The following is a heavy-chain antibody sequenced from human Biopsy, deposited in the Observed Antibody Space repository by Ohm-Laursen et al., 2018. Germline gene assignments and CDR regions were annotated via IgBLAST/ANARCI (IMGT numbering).Heavy chain of an antibody. CDR3: ARGSNDFGGLYFPR. V-gene: IGHV4-59*11. D-gene: IGHD4-23*01. CDR2: ISYTGYT. Sequence: GTLSLTCIVSGGSFTGHYWSWIRQPPGTGLEWIGHISYTGYTSYNASLKSRVTISVDTSRNHFSLRLSSLTAADTAVYYCARGSNDFGGLYFPRWGQGTLLTVSS. J-gene: IGHJ4*02. CDR1: GGSFTGHY.